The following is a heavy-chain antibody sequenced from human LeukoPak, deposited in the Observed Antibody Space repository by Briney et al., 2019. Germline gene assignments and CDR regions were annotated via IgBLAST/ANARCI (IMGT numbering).Heavy chain of an antibody. CDR2: INSDGRST. CDR1: GFTFSSYW. V-gene: IGHV3-74*01. J-gene: IGHJ6*03. CDR3: ARAPYYDFWSGYYRYYYYYMDV. Sequence: GGSLRLSCAASGFTFSSYWMHWVRQAPGKGLVWVSRINSDGRSTSYADSVKGRFTISRDNAKNTLYLQMNSLRAEDTAVYYCARAPYYDFWSGYYRYYYYYMDVWGKGTTVTVSS. D-gene: IGHD3-3*01.